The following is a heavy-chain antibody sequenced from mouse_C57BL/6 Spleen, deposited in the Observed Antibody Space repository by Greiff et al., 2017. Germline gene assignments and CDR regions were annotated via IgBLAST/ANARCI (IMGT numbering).Heavy chain of an antibody. CDR1: GFTFSDYG. CDR2: ISSGSSTI. CDR3: ARAGFYGNYGGYYAMDY. Sequence: EVMLVEPGGGLVKPGGSLKLSCAASGFTFSDYGMHWVRQAPEKGLEWVAYISSGSSTIYYADTVKGRFTIARDNAKNTLFLQMTSLRSEDTAMYYCARAGFYGNYGGYYAMDYWGQGTSVTVSS. J-gene: IGHJ4*01. D-gene: IGHD2-1*01. V-gene: IGHV5-17*01.